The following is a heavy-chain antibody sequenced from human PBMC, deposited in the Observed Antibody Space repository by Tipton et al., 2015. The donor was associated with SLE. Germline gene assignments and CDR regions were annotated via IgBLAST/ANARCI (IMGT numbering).Heavy chain of an antibody. J-gene: IGHJ6*03. V-gene: IGHV1-69*01. D-gene: IGHD3-10*01. CDR1: GGTFSSYG. CDR3: ARTYYYGTGTYFYRYYYMDV. Sequence: QVQLVQSGAEVKKPGSPVKVSCKASGGTFSSYGISWVRQAPGQGLEWMGGIIPIFGIPNYAQKFQGRVTFTSDESTSTVYMELHSLRPDDTAVYFCARTYYYGTGTYFYRYYYMDVWGRGTMVTVSS. CDR2: IIPIFGIP.